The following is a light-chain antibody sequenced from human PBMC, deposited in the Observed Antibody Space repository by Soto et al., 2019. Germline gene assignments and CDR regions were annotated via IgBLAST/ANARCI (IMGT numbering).Light chain of an antibody. V-gene: IGKV1-33*01. Sequence: DIQMTQSPSSLSASVGDRVTITCQASQDITNDLNWYQQKPGKAPKVLIYEASNLETGVPSRFSGSGSWTDFTFTISSLQPEDIATYFCQQYDNVPLTFGGGTKVEIK. CDR1: QDITND. J-gene: IGKJ4*01. CDR2: EAS. CDR3: QQYDNVPLT.